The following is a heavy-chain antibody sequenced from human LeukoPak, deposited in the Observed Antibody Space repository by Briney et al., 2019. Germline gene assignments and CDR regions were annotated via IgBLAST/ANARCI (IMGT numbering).Heavy chain of an antibody. Sequence: GESLKISGKGSGYSFTSYWSGGVRQMQGKGLEWMGIIYPGDSDTRYSPSFQGQVTISADKSISTAYLQWSSLKAADTAMYYCARLSARRAFGAFDIWGQGTMVTVSS. V-gene: IGHV5-51*01. D-gene: IGHD6-6*01. CDR1: GYSFTSYW. J-gene: IGHJ3*02. CDR2: IYPGDSDT. CDR3: ARLSARRAFGAFDI.